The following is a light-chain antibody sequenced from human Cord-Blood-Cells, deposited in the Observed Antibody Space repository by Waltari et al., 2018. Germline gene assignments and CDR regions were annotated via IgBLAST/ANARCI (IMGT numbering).Light chain of an antibody. CDR1: SSDVGSYNL. J-gene: IGLJ1*01. V-gene: IGLV2-23*01. CDR3: CSYAGSSTFYV. Sequence: QSALTQPASVSGSPGQSITISCTGTSSDVGSYNLALCYQQHPGKAPKLMIYEGSKRPSGVSNRFSGSKSGNTASLTISGLQAEDEADYYCCSYAGSSTFYVFGTGTKVTVL. CDR2: EGS.